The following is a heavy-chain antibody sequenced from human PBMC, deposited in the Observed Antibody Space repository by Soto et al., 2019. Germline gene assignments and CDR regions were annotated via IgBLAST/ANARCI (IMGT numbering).Heavy chain of an antibody. D-gene: IGHD3-3*01. J-gene: IGHJ4*02. CDR2: ISYDGSNK. CDR1: GFTFSSYA. V-gene: IGHV3-30-3*01. Sequence: QVQLVESGGGVVQPGRSLRLSCAASGFTFSSYAMHWVRQAPGKGLEWVAVISYDGSNKYYADSVKGRFTISRDNSKNTLYLQMNSLRAEDTAVYYCARDEAGITICGVVIYWGQGTLVTVSS. CDR3: ARDEAGITICGVVIY.